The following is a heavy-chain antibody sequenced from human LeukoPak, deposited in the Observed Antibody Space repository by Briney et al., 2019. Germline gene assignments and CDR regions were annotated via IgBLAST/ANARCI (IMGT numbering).Heavy chain of an antibody. J-gene: IGHJ3*02. V-gene: IGHV3-7*01. D-gene: IGHD1-7*01. CDR2: TKQDGSEK. CDR1: GFTFSSYW. CDR3: GRVGHSWNYFQYAFHM. Sequence: PGGSLRLSCAASGFTFSSYWMSWVRQAPGKGLEWVANTKQDGSEKYYVDSVKGRFTISRDNAKNSLYLQMNSLRAEDTAVYYCGRVGHSWNYFQYAFHMGPQEPMVTVSS.